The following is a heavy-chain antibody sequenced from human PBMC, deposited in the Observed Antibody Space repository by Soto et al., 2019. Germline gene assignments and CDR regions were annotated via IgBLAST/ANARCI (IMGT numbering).Heavy chain of an antibody. CDR2: INAGNGNT. J-gene: IGHJ6*02. V-gene: IGHV1-3*01. CDR1: GYTFTSYA. D-gene: IGHD1-1*01. CDR3: ARARTTRYYYYAMDV. Sequence: ASVKVSCKASGYTFTSYAMHWVRQAPGQRLEWMGWINAGNGNTKYSRKFQGRVTITRDTSASTAYMELSSLRSEDTAVYYCARARTTRYYYYAMDVWGQGTMVTVSS.